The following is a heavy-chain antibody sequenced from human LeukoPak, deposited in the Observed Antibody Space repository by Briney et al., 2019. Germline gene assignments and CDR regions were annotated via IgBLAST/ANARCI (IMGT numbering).Heavy chain of an antibody. Sequence: ASVKVSCKASGYSFTGNYMHWVRQAPGQGLEWMGWINPNSGGTNYAQKFQGRVTMTRDTSISTAYMELSRLRSDDTAVYYCARGYGSGSYYNFGYWGQGTLVTVSS. D-gene: IGHD3-10*01. CDR2: INPNSGGT. J-gene: IGHJ4*02. CDR3: ARGYGSGSYYNFGY. V-gene: IGHV1-2*02. CDR1: GYSFTGNY.